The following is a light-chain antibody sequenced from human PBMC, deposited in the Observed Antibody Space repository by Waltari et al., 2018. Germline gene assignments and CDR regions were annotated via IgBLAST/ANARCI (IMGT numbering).Light chain of an antibody. V-gene: IGLV3-21*04. CDR3: QVWDSSSDHPNVV. Sequence: SYVLTQQPSVSVAPGKTARITCGGNNIGSKSVHWYQQKPGQAPVLVIYYDSDRPSGIPERFSGSNSGNTATLTISRVEAGDEADYYCQVWDSSSDHPNVVFGGGTKLTVL. CDR1: NIGSKS. J-gene: IGLJ2*01. CDR2: YDS.